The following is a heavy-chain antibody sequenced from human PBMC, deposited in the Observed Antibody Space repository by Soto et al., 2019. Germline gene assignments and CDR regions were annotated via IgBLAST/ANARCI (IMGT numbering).Heavy chain of an antibody. CDR3: ARASIAVAGRTQLDY. CDR2: INAANGHT. Sequence: QVQLVQSGPEVKKTGASVKVSCRASGYFFTSYAIHWVRQAPGPRLEWLGWINAANGHTKYSQNFQGRVIITRATSANTVYMEVSSLKSGDTAVYYCARASIAVAGRTQLDYWGQGTRVTVFS. D-gene: IGHD6-19*01. J-gene: IGHJ4*02. V-gene: IGHV1-3*01. CDR1: GYFFTSYA.